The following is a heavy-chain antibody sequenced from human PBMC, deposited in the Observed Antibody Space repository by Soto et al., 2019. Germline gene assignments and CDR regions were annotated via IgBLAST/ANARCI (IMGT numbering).Heavy chain of an antibody. CDR1: GFTFSSYA. CDR2: ISGSGGST. D-gene: IGHD3-3*01. V-gene: IGHV3-23*01. J-gene: IGHJ4*02. Sequence: GGSLRLSCAASGFTFSSYAMSWVRQAPGKGLEWVSAISGSGGSTYYADSVKGRFTTSRDNSKNTLYLQMNSLRAEDTAVYYCAKDLTDFWSGYYWKYFDYWGQGTLVTVSS. CDR3: AKDLTDFWSGYYWKYFDY.